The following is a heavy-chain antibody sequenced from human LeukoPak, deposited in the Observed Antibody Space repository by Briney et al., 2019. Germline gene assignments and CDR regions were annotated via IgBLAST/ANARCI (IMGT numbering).Heavy chain of an antibody. J-gene: IGHJ4*02. CDR3: ARDQGVVVVPAGFDY. D-gene: IGHD2-2*01. CDR2: ISSSSSYI. CDR1: GFTFSSYS. V-gene: IGHV3-21*01. Sequence: PGGSLRLSCAASGFTFSSYSMNWVRQAPGKGLEWVSSISSSSSYIYYADSVKGRYTISRDNAKNSLYLQMNSLRAEDTAVYYCARDQGVVVVPAGFDYWGQGTLVTVSS.